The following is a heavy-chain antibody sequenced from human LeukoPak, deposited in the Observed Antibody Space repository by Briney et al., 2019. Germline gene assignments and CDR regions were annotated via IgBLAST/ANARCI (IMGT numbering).Heavy chain of an antibody. D-gene: IGHD3-9*01. CDR3: ANFDGDSQAFHI. CDR1: GFTFTNYN. CDR2: ILYDGSKK. J-gene: IGHJ3*02. Sequence: GGSLRLSCAASGFTFTNYNMHWVRQIPGKGLQWVAAILYDGSKKYYAESVKGRFSVYRDNSNYTLYLQMNSLKTEDTALYSCANFDGDSQAFHIWGQGTMVTVSS. V-gene: IGHV3-30*18.